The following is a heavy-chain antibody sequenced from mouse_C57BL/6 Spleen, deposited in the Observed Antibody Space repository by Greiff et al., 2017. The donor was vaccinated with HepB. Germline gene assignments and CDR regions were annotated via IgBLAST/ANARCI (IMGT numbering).Heavy chain of an antibody. V-gene: IGHV5-6*01. J-gene: IGHJ2*01. CDR2: ISSGGSYT. CDR1: GFTFSSYG. Sequence: EVQRVESGGDLVKPGGSLKLSCAASGFTFSSYGMSWVRQTPDKRLEWVATISSGGSYTYYPDSVKGRCTISRDNAKNTLYLQMSSLKSEDTAMYYCARQDYYGSSYGFDYWGQGTTLTVSS. CDR3: ARQDYYGSSYGFDY. D-gene: IGHD1-1*01.